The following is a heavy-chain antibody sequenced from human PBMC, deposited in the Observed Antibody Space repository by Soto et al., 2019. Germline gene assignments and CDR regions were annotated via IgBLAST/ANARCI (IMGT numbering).Heavy chain of an antibody. CDR2: IYYSGNT. D-gene: IGHD6-19*01. CDR1: GGSITTGGYY. J-gene: IGHJ4*02. Sequence: SETLSLTCSVSGGSITTGGYYWSWIRQHPGKGLEWIGYIYYSGNTYYNPSLKSRVTISLDTSKNQFSLKLSSVTAADTAVYYCARARYSSHYSIDNWGQGTLVTVSS. CDR3: ARARYSSHYSIDN. V-gene: IGHV4-31*03.